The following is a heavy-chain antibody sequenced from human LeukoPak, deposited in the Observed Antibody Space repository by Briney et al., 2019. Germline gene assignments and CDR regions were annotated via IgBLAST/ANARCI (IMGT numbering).Heavy chain of an antibody. D-gene: IGHD3-10*01. CDR1: GGSVSSGSYY. CDR2: IYYSGST. Sequence: SENLSLTCTVSGGSVSSGSYYWSWIRQPPGKGLEWIGFIYYSGSTNYNPSLKSRLTISVDTSKNQVSLKLTSVTAADTAVYYCARGTMIRGAPFDPWGQGALVTVSS. CDR3: ARGTMIRGAPFDP. V-gene: IGHV4-61*01. J-gene: IGHJ5*02.